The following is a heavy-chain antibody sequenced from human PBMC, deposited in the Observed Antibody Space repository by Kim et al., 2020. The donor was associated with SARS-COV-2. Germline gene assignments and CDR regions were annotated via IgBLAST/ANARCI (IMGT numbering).Heavy chain of an antibody. V-gene: IGHV3-30-3*01. Sequence: GGSLRLSCAASGFTFSSYAMHWVRQAPGKGLEWVAVISYDGSNKYYADSVKGRFTISRDNSKNTLYLQMNSLRAEDTAVYYCAREIQAAGPYYYYYYYY. CDR3: AREIQAAGPYYYYYYYY. CDR2: ISYDGSNK. CDR1: GFTFSSYA. J-gene: IGHJ6*03. D-gene: IGHD6-25*01.